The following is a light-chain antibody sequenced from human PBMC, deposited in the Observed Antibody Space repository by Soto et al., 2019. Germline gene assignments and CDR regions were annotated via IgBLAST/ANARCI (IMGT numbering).Light chain of an antibody. Sequence: DIQMTQSPSSLSASVGDRVTIACRASQTISGYLNWYQHKPGKAPKLLIYAASSLQSGVPSRFSGSGSGTDFTLTISSLQPEDFATYYCQQSYSTPRITFGPGTKVDIK. J-gene: IGKJ3*01. V-gene: IGKV1-39*01. CDR3: QQSYSTPRIT. CDR2: AAS. CDR1: QTISGY.